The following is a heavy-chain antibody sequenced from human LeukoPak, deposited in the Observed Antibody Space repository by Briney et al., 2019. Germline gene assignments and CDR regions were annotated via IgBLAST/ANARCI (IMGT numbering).Heavy chain of an antibody. Sequence: ASVKVSCKASGGTFSSYAISWVRQAPGQGLEWMGRIIPIFGTANYAQKFQGRVTMTTDTSTSTAYMELRSLRSDDTAVYYCARGDYYDSSGYFSNAFDIWGQGTMVTVSS. CDR3: ARGDYYDSSGYFSNAFDI. CDR1: GGTFSSYA. CDR2: IIPIFGTA. J-gene: IGHJ3*02. D-gene: IGHD3-22*01. V-gene: IGHV1-69*05.